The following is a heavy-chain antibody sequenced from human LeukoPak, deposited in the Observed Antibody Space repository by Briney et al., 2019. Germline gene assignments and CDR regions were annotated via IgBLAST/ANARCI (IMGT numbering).Heavy chain of an antibody. D-gene: IGHD2-2*01. J-gene: IGHJ4*02. Sequence: GGSLRLSCAASGFTFSSYAMNWVRQTPGKGLEWVSSISDSGASTYYADSVKGRFTISRDNSKNTLYLQMNSLRAEDTAVYYCARHFYCSSTSCYLPIGYWGQGTLVTVSS. CDR3: ARHFYCSSTSCYLPIGY. V-gene: IGHV3-23*01. CDR1: GFTFSSYA. CDR2: ISDSGAST.